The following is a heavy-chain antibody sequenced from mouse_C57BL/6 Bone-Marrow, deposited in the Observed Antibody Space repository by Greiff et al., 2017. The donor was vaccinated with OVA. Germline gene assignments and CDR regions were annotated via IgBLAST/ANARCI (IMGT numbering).Heavy chain of an antibody. CDR3: ARRRLEWFAY. D-gene: IGHD2-2*01. Sequence: QVQLKESGAELVKPGASVKISCKASGYAFSSYWMNWVKQRPGKGLEWIGQIYPGDGDTNYNGKFKGKATLTADKSSSTAYMQLSSLTSEDSAVYFCARRRLEWFAYWGQGTLVTVSA. J-gene: IGHJ3*01. V-gene: IGHV1-80*01. CDR1: GYAFSSYW. CDR2: IYPGDGDT.